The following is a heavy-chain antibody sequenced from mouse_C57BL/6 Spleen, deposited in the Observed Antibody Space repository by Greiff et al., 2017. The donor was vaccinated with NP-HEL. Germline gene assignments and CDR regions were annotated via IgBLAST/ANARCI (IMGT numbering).Heavy chain of an antibody. CDR2: IHPSDSDT. Sequence: QVQLQQPGAELVKPGASVKVSCKASGYTFTSYWMHWVKQRPVQGLEWIGRIHPSDSDTNYNQKFKGKATLTVDKSSSTAYMQLSSLTSEDSAVYYCAIGDYGSSYPAYWGQGTLVTVSA. CDR3: AIGDYGSSYPAY. D-gene: IGHD1-1*01. CDR1: GYTFTSYW. J-gene: IGHJ3*01. V-gene: IGHV1-74*01.